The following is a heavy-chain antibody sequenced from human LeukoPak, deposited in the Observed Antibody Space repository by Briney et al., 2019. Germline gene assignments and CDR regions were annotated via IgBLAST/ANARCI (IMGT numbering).Heavy chain of an antibody. J-gene: IGHJ2*01. V-gene: IGHV6-1*01. D-gene: IGHD6-19*01. CDR1: GDSVSSNSAA. CDR3: ARGASPYSSGWYRGSSYWYFDL. Sequence: SQTLSLTCAISGDSVSSNSAAWNWIRQSPSRGLEWLGRTYYRSKWYNDYAVSVKSRITINPDTSKNQFSLQLNSVTPEDTAVYYCARGASPYSSGWYRGSSYWYFDLWGRGTLVTVSS. CDR2: TYYRSKWYN.